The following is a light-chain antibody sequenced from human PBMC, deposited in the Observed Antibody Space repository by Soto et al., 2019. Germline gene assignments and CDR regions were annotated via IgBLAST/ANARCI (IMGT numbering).Light chain of an antibody. CDR3: QSYDSSLWV. V-gene: IGLV6-57*02. CDR2: EDN. J-gene: IGLJ3*02. Sequence: NFMLTQPHSVSESPGKTVTISCTGSSGSIASNYVQWYQQRPGSAPTTVIYEDNQRPSGVPDRFSGSIDSSSNSASLTISGLKTEDEADYYCQSYDSSLWVFGGGTSSPS. CDR1: SGSIASNY.